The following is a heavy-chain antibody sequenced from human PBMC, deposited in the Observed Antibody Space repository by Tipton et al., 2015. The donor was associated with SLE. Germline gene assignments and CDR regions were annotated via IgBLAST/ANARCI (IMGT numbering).Heavy chain of an antibody. CDR3: ASGTLEWSHEPDY. D-gene: IGHD3-3*01. CDR1: GGPFSGNY. V-gene: IGHV4-34*01. CDR2: IYYSGSP. J-gene: IGHJ4*02. Sequence: TLSLTCAVYGGPFSGNYWSWIRQVPGKGLEWIGNIYYSGSPYYNPSLKSRVTISVNTSKNQFSLRLSSVTAADTAMFYCASGTLEWSHEPDYWGQGTLVTVSS.